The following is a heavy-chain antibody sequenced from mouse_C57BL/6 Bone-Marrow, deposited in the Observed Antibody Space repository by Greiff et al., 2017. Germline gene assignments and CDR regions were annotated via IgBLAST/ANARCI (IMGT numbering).Heavy chain of an antibody. J-gene: IGHJ2*01. D-gene: IGHD6-1*01. CDR3: ARSANGRERYVDY. Sequence: VQLQQPGAELVKPGASVKLSCKASGYTFTSYWMHWVKQRPGQGLEWIGMIHPNSGSTNYNEKFKSKATLTVDKSSSTAYMQLSSLTSEDSAVYYCARSANGRERYVDYWGQGTTLTVSS. V-gene: IGHV1-64*01. CDR1: GYTFTSYW. CDR2: IHPNSGST.